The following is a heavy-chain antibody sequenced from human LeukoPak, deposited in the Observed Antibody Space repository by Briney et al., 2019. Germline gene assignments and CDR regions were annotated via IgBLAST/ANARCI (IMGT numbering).Heavy chain of an antibody. D-gene: IGHD4-17*01. Sequence: PGGSLRLSCAASGFTFRSYAMHWVRQAPGKGLEWVAVISYDGSNKYYADSVKGRFTISRDNSKNTLYLQMNTLRAEDTAVYYCARNDYGLYYFDYWGQGTLVTVPS. CDR3: ARNDYGLYYFDY. V-gene: IGHV3-30-3*01. CDR2: ISYDGSNK. J-gene: IGHJ4*02. CDR1: GFTFRSYA.